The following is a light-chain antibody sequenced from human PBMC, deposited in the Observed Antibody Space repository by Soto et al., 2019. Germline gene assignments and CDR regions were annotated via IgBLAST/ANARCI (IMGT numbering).Light chain of an antibody. V-gene: IGKV3-11*01. CDR1: QTIRAL. J-gene: IGKJ5*01. CDR2: DTS. CDR3: QQRHNWTTT. Sequence: EIVLPQSPATLSLSPGERATLSCRTSQTIRALLNWYQQRPGQAPRLLIYDTSNRATDIPPRFSGSGSGTDFILTISSLETEDFGVYWCQQRHNWTTTFGQGTRLDIK.